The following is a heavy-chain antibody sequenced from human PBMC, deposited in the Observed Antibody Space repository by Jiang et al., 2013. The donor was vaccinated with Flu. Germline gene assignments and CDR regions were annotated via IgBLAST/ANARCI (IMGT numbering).Heavy chain of an antibody. CDR1: GFTFSSYA. J-gene: IGHJ4*02. V-gene: IGHV3-23*01. Sequence: ASGFTFSSYAMSWVRQAPGKGLEWVSAISGSGGSTYYADSVKGRFTISRDNSKNTLYLQMNSLRAEDTAVYYCAKRPTYYYDSSSYPYFDYWGQGTLVTVSS. D-gene: IGHD3-22*01. CDR3: AKRPTYYYDSSSYPYFDY. CDR2: ISGSGGST.